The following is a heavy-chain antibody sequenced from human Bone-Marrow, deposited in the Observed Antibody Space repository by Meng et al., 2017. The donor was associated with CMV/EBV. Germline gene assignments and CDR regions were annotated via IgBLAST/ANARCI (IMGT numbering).Heavy chain of an antibody. V-gene: IGHV5-51*01. Sequence: GGSLRLSCKGSGYSFPSYWIGWVRQMPGKGLEWMGMIYPADSDVRYSPSFQGQVTISADKSISTAYLQWSSLKASDTAMYYCASFHGSGGRPPFYWGQG. CDR3: ASFHGSGGRPPFY. D-gene: IGHD6-19*01. J-gene: IGHJ4*02. CDR2: IYPADSDV. CDR1: GYSFPSYW.